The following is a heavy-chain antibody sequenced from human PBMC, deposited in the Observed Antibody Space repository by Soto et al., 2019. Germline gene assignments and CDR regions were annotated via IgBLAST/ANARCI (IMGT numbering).Heavy chain of an antibody. V-gene: IGHV1-69*01. D-gene: IGHD3-22*01. CDR1: GGTFSSYG. J-gene: IGHJ3*01. CDR3: ARGLYYYDSSGYSDAFDV. Sequence: QVQLVQSGAEVKKPGSSVIVSCKASGGTFSSYGLSWERQAPGPGLEWMGRLIPVFGIADYAQKFQGKVIITAYESTSTAYMELSSLRSEDTAVYYCARGLYYYDSSGYSDAFDVWGQGTLVTVSS. CDR2: LIPVFGIA.